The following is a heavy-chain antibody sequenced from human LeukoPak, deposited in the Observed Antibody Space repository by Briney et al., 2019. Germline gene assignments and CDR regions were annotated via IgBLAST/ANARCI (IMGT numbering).Heavy chain of an antibody. Sequence: SETLSLTCTVSGGSISSGDYSWSWIRQPPGKGLEWIGYIYYSGSTYYNPSLKSRVTISVDTSKNQFSLKLSSVTAADTAVYYCARACNYYDSSGYYKGVWFDPWGQGTLVTVSS. J-gene: IGHJ5*02. V-gene: IGHV4-30-4*01. CDR2: IYYSGST. D-gene: IGHD3-22*01. CDR1: GGSISSGDYS. CDR3: ARACNYYDSSGYYKGVWFDP.